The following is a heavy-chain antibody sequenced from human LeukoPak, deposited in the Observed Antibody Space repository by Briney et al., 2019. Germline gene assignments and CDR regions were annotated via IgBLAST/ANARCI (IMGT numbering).Heavy chain of an antibody. J-gene: IGHJ4*02. D-gene: IGHD1-1*01. CDR3: VQLERFAY. CDR1: GFTFSSYS. Sequence: PGGSLRLSCAASGFTFSSYSMNWVRQAPGKGLEWVSYISSSSSTIYYADSVKGRFTISRDNAKNSLYLQMNSLRAEDTAIYYCVQLERFAYWGQGTLVTVSS. V-gene: IGHV3-48*04. CDR2: ISSSSSTI.